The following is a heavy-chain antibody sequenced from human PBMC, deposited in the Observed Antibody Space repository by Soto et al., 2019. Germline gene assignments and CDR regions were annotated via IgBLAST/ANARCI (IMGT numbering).Heavy chain of an antibody. CDR1: GFTFTTYW. CDR2: INQDGSEK. V-gene: IGHV3-7*03. Sequence: EVQLVESGGGLVQPGGSLRLSCAASGFTFTTYWMDWVRQAPGRGLEWLANINQDGSEKYYVDSVKGRFTVPRDNASNSVYLQTNSLRAEDTTVYYCARSLDYWGQGTLVTVSS. J-gene: IGHJ4*02. CDR3: ARSLDY.